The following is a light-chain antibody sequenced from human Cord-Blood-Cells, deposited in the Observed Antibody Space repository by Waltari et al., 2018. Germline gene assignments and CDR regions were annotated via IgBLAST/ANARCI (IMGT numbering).Light chain of an antibody. J-gene: IGLJ1*01. CDR1: SSDVGGYNY. CDR2: DVS. Sequence: QSALTQPRSVSGSPGQSVTISCTGTSSDVGGYNYVSWYQQHPGKAPKLMIYDVSKRPSGVPDLFSGSKSGTAASLTISGLQVEDEADYYCCSYAGSYTYVFGTGTKVTVL. V-gene: IGLV2-11*01. CDR3: CSYAGSYTYV.